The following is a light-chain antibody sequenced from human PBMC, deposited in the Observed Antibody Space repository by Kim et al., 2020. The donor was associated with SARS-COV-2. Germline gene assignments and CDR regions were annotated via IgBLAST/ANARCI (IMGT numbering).Light chain of an antibody. V-gene: IGKV1D-13*01. J-gene: IGKJ4*01. CDR1: QSISSA. Sequence: AIQLTQSPSSLSASVGDRVTITCRASQSISSALTWYQQKPGKAPKLLIYDASSLESGVPSRFSGSGSGTDFTLTISSLQPEDFATYYCQQFNNNPRTFGGGTKVDIK. CDR2: DAS. CDR3: QQFNNNPRT.